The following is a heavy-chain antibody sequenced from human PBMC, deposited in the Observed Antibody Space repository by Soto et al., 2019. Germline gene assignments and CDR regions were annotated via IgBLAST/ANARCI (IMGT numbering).Heavy chain of an antibody. CDR1: GYIFTAYG. D-gene: IGHD3-22*01. Sequence: GPEVKMPGASVKVSCKTSGYIFTAYGLAWLRQAPGQRPEWMGWVSPNDDRTNYAQKFQDRVTMTTDRSTTTTSMELRSLRPSDTAVYYCARELNTESSAYYSFAFWGQGTLVTVSS. CDR3: ARELNTESSAYYSFAF. CDR2: VSPNDDRT. V-gene: IGHV1-18*01. J-gene: IGHJ4*02.